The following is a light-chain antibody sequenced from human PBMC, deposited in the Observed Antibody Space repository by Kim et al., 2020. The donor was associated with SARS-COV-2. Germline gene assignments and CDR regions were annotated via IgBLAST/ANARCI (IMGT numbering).Light chain of an antibody. Sequence: SYELTQPLSVSVALGQTASITCGGNYIGSKNVHWYQQMPGQAPVLVIYGDNKRPSGIPERISASNSGNTATLTISRIQAGDEADYYCQVWDSSTWVFGGGTQLTVL. CDR1: YIGSKN. V-gene: IGLV3-9*01. CDR2: GDN. CDR3: QVWDSSTWV. J-gene: IGLJ3*02.